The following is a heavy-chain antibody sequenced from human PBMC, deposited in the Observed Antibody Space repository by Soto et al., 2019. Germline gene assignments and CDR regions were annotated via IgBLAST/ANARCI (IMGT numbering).Heavy chain of an antibody. V-gene: IGHV3-9*01. Sequence: EVQLVESGGGLVQPGRSLRLSCAASGFRFDDYAMHWVRQAPGKGLEWVSGISYNSGSIGYADSVKGRFTISRDTAKNSLYLQMNSLRAEDTALYYCARESDFDFWSSNYIDGMDVWGQGTTVTVSS. CDR2: ISYNSGSI. D-gene: IGHD3-3*01. CDR3: ARESDFDFWSSNYIDGMDV. J-gene: IGHJ6*02. CDR1: GFRFDDYA.